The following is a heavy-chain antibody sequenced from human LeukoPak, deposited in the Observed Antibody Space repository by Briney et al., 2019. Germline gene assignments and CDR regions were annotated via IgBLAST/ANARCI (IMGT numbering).Heavy chain of an antibody. V-gene: IGHV4-34*01. Sequence: GALRLSCAVYGGSFSGYYWSWIRQPPGKGLVWIGEINHSGSTNYNPSLKSRVTISVDTSKNQFSLKLSSVTAADTAVYYCARGRGYGSGSYCYWGQGTLVTVSS. J-gene: IGHJ4*02. CDR2: INHSGST. CDR1: GGSFSGYY. CDR3: ARGRGYGSGSYCY. D-gene: IGHD3-10*01.